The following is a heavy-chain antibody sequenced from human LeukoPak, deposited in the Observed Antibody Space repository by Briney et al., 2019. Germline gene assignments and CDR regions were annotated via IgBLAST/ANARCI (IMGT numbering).Heavy chain of an antibody. Sequence: GGSLRLSCAASGFTFSSYSMNWVRQAPGKGLEWVSSISSSSSYIYYADSVKGRFTISRDNAKNSLYLQMNSLRAEDTAVYYCARDDLTLEGIVAAPTFDYWGQGTLVTVSS. V-gene: IGHV3-21*01. CDR3: ARDDLTLEGIVAAPTFDY. CDR2: ISSSSSYI. CDR1: GFTFSSYS. D-gene: IGHD6-6*01. J-gene: IGHJ4*02.